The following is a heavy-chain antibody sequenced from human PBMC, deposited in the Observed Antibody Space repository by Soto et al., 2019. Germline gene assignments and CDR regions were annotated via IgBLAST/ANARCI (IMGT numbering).Heavy chain of an antibody. Sequence: ASVKVSCKASGYTFTRYGISWVRQAPGQGLEWMGWISGYNGDTNYAQKFQGRVSMTIDTSTTTAYMELRSLRAEDTAVYYCAKDLGHGGRGAFDIWGQGTMVTVSS. CDR1: GYTFTRYG. CDR2: ISGYNGDT. D-gene: IGHD7-27*01. CDR3: AKDLGHGGRGAFDI. J-gene: IGHJ3*02. V-gene: IGHV1-18*01.